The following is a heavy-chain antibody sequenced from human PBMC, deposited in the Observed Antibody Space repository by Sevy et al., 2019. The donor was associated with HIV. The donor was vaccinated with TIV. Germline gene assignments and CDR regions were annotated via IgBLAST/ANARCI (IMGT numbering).Heavy chain of an antibody. V-gene: IGHV4-4*07. CDR1: GDSISSFY. CDR2: IYFGGSP. CDR3: ATAYKGNDAIHT. D-gene: IGHD1-1*01. J-gene: IGHJ4*02. Sequence: SETLSLTCTVSGDSISSFYWSWVRQPAGKGLEWLGRIYFGGSPNYNPSLKSRVTISLDTSENQVSLKVISVTAADTAVYYCATAYKGNDAIHTWGQGTLVTVSS.